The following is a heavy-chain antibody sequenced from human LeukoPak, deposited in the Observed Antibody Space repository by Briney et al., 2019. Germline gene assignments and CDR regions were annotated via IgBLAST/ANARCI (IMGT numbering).Heavy chain of an antibody. CDR2: ISAYNGNT. Sequence: ASVKVSCKASGYTFTSYGISWVRQAPGQGLEWMGWISAYNGNTNYAQKLQGRVTMTTDTSTSTAYMELRGLRSDDTAVYYCARDSYCSGGSCYRPAEYFQHWGQGTLVTVSS. V-gene: IGHV1-18*01. D-gene: IGHD2-15*01. J-gene: IGHJ1*01. CDR3: ARDSYCSGGSCYRPAEYFQH. CDR1: GYTFTSYG.